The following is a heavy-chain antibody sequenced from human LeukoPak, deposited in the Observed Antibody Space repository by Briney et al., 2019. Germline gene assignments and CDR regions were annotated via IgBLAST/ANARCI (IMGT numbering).Heavy chain of an antibody. D-gene: IGHD3-22*01. J-gene: IGHJ1*01. CDR3: ARRRGYSGYDRVRQYYYDSSGYTN. V-gene: IGHV4-4*02. Sequence: PSGTLSLTCAVSGGSISSSNWWSWVRQPPGKGLEWIGEIYHSGSTNYNPSLKSRVTISVDTSKNQFSLKLSSVTAADTAVYYCARRRGYSGYDRVRQYYYDSSGYTNWGQGTLVTVSS. CDR2: IYHSGST. CDR1: GGSISSSNW.